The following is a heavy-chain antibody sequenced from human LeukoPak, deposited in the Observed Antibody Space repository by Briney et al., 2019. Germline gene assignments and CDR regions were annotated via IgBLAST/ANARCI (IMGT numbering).Heavy chain of an antibody. Sequence: GGSLRLSCAASGFTVSSNYMSWVRQAPGKGLEWVSVIYSGGSTYYADSVKGRFTISRDNSKSTLYLQMNSLRADDMAVYYCARDRSPRIAALDSWGQGTLVTVSS. CDR3: ARDRSPRIAALDS. D-gene: IGHD6-6*01. CDR2: IYSGGST. J-gene: IGHJ4*02. CDR1: GFTVSSNY. V-gene: IGHV3-53*05.